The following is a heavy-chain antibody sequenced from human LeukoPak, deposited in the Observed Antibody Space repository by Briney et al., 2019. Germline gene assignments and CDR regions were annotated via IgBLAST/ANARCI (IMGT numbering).Heavy chain of an antibody. Sequence: GASVKVSCKASGYTFTDSYMHWVRQAPGQGLEWMGWINPNTGGTNYEQKFQGRVTMTRDTSVSTVYMDLNGLRSDDTAVYYCASPGGDIKTLVGAGWYYDLWGRGTLVTVSS. D-gene: IGHD3-16*01. CDR2: INPNTGGT. V-gene: IGHV1-2*02. CDR3: ASPGGDIKTLVGAGWYYDL. CDR1: GYTFTDSY. J-gene: IGHJ2*01.